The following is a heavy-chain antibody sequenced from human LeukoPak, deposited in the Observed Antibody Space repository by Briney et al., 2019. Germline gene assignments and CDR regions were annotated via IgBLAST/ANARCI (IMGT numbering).Heavy chain of an antibody. J-gene: IGHJ5*02. CDR2: IIPILGIA. V-gene: IGHV1-69*04. Sequence: ASVKVSCKASGGTFSSYAISWVRQAPGQGLEWMGRIIPILGIANYAQKFQGRVTITADKSTSTAYMELSSLRSEDTAVYYCARGSGSYYNWFDPWGQGTLVTVSS. D-gene: IGHD3-10*01. CDR3: ARGSGSYYNWFDP. CDR1: GGTFSSYA.